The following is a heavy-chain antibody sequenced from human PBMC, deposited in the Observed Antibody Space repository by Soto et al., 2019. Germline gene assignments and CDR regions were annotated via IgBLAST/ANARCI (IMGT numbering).Heavy chain of an antibody. D-gene: IGHD3-10*01. CDR2: IYYSGST. CDR1: GGSISSGGYY. CDR3: ARGSKLWFGHKLDAFDI. Sequence: QVQLQESGPGLVKPSQTLSLTCTVSGGSISSGGYYWSWIRQHPGKGLEWIGYIYYSGSTYYNPPLKSRVTISVDTSKNQFSLKLSSVTAADTAVYYCARGSKLWFGHKLDAFDIWGQGTMVTVSS. V-gene: IGHV4-31*03. J-gene: IGHJ3*02.